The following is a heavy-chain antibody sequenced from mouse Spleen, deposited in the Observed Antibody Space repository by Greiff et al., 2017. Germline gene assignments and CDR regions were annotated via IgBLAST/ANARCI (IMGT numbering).Heavy chain of an antibody. CDR1: GYSITSDYA. V-gene: IGHV3-2*02. D-gene: IGHD2-10*01. CDR3: ARSLPGYAMDY. J-gene: IGHJ4*01. Sequence: EVKLVESGPGLVKPSQSLSLTCTVTGYSITSDYAWNWIRQFPGNKLEWMGYISYSGSTSYNPSLKSRISITRDTSKNQFFLQLNSVTTEDTATYYCARSLPGYAMDYWGQGTSVTVSS. CDR2: ISYSGST.